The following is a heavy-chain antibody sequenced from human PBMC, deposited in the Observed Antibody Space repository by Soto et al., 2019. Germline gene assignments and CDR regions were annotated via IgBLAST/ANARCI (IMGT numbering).Heavy chain of an antibody. D-gene: IGHD2-15*01. CDR3: ARDRSCSGGSCYSFYYYYGTDV. CDR1: GFTFSSYS. CDR2: ISSSSSYI. Sequence: GGSLRLSCAASGFTFSSYSMNWARQAPGKGLEWVSSISSSSSYIYYADSVKGRLTISRDNAKNSLYLQMNSLRAEDTAVYYCARDRSCSGGSCYSFYYYYGTDVWGQGTTVTAP. J-gene: IGHJ6*02. V-gene: IGHV3-21*01.